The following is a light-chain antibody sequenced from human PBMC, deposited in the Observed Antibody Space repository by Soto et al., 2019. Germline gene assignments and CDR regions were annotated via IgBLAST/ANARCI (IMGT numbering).Light chain of an antibody. CDR2: DAS. V-gene: IGKV1-5*01. CDR1: QSISTR. J-gene: IGKJ2*01. Sequence: DIQMTQSPSTVSASVGDAVTITCRASQSISTRLAWYQQKPGKAPNLLIYDASTLESGGTSGFSGSGSGTEFTLTISSLQPDDSATYYCQQYNSYPYTFGQGTKLEIK. CDR3: QQYNSYPYT.